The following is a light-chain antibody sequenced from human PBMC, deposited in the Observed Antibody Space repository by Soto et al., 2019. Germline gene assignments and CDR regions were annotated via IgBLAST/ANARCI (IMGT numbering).Light chain of an antibody. Sequence: DIVMTQSPDSLAVSLGERATINCKSSQSVLYSSNNKNYLAWYQQKSGQPPKLLIYWASTRESGVPDRFSGSGSGTDFTLTINSLQAEDVAVYYCQQYYSTPFTFGGGTKVEIK. CDR1: QSVLYSSNNKNY. V-gene: IGKV4-1*01. J-gene: IGKJ4*01. CDR3: QQYYSTPFT. CDR2: WAS.